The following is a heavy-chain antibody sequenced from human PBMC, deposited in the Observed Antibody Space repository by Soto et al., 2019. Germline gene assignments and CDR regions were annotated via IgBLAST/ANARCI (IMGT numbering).Heavy chain of an antibody. Sequence: ASVKVSCKASGCTFSSYAISWVRQAPGQGLEWMGGIIPIFGTANYAQKFQGRVTITADKSTSTAYMELSSLRSEDTAVYYCASHASGYCSVGSCCNWLEAWGQGTPVNVSS. V-gene: IGHV1-69*06. J-gene: IGHJ5*02. CDR2: IIPIFGTA. D-gene: IGHD2-15*01. CDR1: GCTFSSYA. CDR3: ASHASGYCSVGSCCNWLEA.